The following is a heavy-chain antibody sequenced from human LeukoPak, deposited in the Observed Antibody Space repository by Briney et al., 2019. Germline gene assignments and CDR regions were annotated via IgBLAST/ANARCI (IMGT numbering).Heavy chain of an antibody. CDR2: ISSTSNYI. Sequence: GGSLRLSCAASGFTFSSYEMNWVRQAPGKGLEWVSSISSTSNYIYHADSVKGRFTISRDNAKHSLYLQMNSLRAEDTAVYYCARDISDYGMDVWGQGTTVTVSS. J-gene: IGHJ6*02. V-gene: IGHV3-21*01. D-gene: IGHD6-19*01. CDR1: GFTFSSYE. CDR3: ARDISDYGMDV.